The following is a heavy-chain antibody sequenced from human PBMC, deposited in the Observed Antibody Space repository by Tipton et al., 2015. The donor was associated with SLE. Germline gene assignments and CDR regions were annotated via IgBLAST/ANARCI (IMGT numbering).Heavy chain of an antibody. CDR1: GGSFSGYY. V-gene: IGHV4-59*01. Sequence: TLSLTCAVYGGSFSGYYWGWIRQPPGKGLEWIGHIYYSGSTNYNPSLKSRVTISVDTSKNQVSLRLTSVTAADTAVYTCARHYNLFSAFDSWGQGTLVTVSS. J-gene: IGHJ4*02. D-gene: IGHD3-3*01. CDR2: IYYSGST. CDR3: ARHYNLFSAFDS.